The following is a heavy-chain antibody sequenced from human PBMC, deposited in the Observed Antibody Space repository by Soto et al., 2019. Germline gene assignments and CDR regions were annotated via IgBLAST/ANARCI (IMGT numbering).Heavy chain of an antibody. J-gene: IGHJ5*02. V-gene: IGHV4-39*01. CDR1: GGSLSSSSYD. CDR2: IYYSGST. D-gene: IGHD2-2*01. CDR3: ARQSQGAAAIVNCFDP. Sequence: SETLSPTCPFSGGSLSSSSYDWGWILPPPGNGLEWIGSIYYSGSTYYNPSLKSRVTISVDTSKNQFSLKLSCVTAADTAVYYFARQSQGAAAIVNCFDPWGQGTLVTVSS.